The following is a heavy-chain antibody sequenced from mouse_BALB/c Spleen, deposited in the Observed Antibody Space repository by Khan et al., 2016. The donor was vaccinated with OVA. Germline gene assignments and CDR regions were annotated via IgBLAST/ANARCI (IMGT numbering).Heavy chain of an antibody. CDR3: ARELRLGGFAY. D-gene: IGHD1-2*01. J-gene: IGHJ3*01. CDR2: IWGDGST. V-gene: IGHV2-6-7*01. Sequence: VQLKQSGPGLVAPSQSLSITCTVSGFSLTDYGVNWVRQPPGKGLEWLGMIWGDGSTDYTSALKSRMGIRKDNSKSQVFLKMHSLQTDDTARYYCARELRLGGFAYWGQGTLVTVSA. CDR1: GFSLTDYG.